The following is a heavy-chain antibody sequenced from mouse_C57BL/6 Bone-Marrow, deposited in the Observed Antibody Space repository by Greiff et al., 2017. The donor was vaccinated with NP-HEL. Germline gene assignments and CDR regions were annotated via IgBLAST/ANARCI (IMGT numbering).Heavy chain of an antibody. V-gene: IGHV1-26*01. J-gene: IGHJ4*01. CDR1: GYTFTDYY. D-gene: IGHD1-1*01. CDR2: INPNNGGT. CDR3: ARSLITTVVAGDY. Sequence: EVQLQQSGPELVKPGASVKISCKASGYTFTDYYMNWVKQSHGKSLEWIGDINPNNGGTSYNQKFKGKATLTVDKSSSTAYMELRSLTSEDSAVYYCARSLITTVVAGDYWGQGTSVTVSS.